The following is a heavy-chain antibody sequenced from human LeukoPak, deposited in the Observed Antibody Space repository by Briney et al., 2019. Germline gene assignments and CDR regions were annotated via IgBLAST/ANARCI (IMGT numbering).Heavy chain of an antibody. CDR1: GFTFSSYG. CDR3: ATPMGSSSWYDY. Sequence: PGRSLRLSCAASGFTFSSYGMHWVRQAPGKGLEWVAVISYDGSNKYYADSVKGRFTISRDNSKNTLYLQMNSLRAEDTAVYYCATPMGSSSWYDYWGQGTLVTVSS. D-gene: IGHD6-13*01. J-gene: IGHJ4*02. V-gene: IGHV3-30*03. CDR2: ISYDGSNK.